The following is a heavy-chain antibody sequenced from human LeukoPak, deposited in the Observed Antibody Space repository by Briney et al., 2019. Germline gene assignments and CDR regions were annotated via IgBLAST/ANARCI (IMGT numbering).Heavy chain of an antibody. CDR2: IIPIFGTA. CDR1: GGTFSSYA. Sequence: SVKVSCKASGGTFSSYAISWVRQAPGQGLEWMGGIIPIFGTANYAQKFQGRVTMTRDTSTSTVYMELSSLRSEDTAVYYCARASAYYYDSSGLEFDYWGQGTLVTVSS. J-gene: IGHJ4*02. CDR3: ARASAYYYDSSGLEFDY. V-gene: IGHV1-69*05. D-gene: IGHD3-22*01.